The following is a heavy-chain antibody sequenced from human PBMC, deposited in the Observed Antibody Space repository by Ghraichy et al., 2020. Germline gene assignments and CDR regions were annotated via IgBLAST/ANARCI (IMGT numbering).Heavy chain of an antibody. Sequence: GESLNISCAASGFTFSDYYMSWIRQAPGKELEWVSYITSSGSTIYYADSVKGRFTISRDNAKNSLYLQMNSLTAEDTAVYYCARDGGRYCSSTSCYSGYYYYGMDVWGQGTTVTVSS. CDR3: ARDGGRYCSSTSCYSGYYYYGMDV. CDR1: GFTFSDYY. CDR2: ITSSGSTI. D-gene: IGHD2-2*01. J-gene: IGHJ6*02. V-gene: IGHV3-11*01.